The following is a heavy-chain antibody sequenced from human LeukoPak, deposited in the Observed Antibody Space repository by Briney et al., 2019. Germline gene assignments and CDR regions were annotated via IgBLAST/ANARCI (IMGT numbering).Heavy chain of an antibody. Sequence: PGGSLRLSCVVSGFSMTSYAMHWVRQAPGKGLDWVAALSYDGNNKYYADSVKGRFTISRDNSKNTLYLQMNSLRAEDTAVYYCAKAAPYYYDSSVDYWGQGTLVTVSS. V-gene: IGHV3-30*04. CDR1: GFSMTSYA. D-gene: IGHD3-22*01. J-gene: IGHJ4*02. CDR2: LSYDGNNK. CDR3: AKAAPYYYDSSVDY.